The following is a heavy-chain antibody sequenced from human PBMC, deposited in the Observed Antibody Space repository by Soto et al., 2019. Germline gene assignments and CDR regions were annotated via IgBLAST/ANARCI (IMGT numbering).Heavy chain of an antibody. J-gene: IGHJ1*01. CDR2: ILPTPYIT. V-gene: IGHV1-69*02. Sequence: QVQLVQSGAEAKKPGSSVKVSCKASGGALSSNGISWVRQAPGQGLEWMGRILPTPYITNYAQKFQGRVTITADESTSTAYMELSGLRSEATAVYYCAIESLHTEYFQNWGQGTVVTVSS. CDR3: AIESLHTEYFQN. CDR1: GGALSSNG. D-gene: IGHD3-16*02.